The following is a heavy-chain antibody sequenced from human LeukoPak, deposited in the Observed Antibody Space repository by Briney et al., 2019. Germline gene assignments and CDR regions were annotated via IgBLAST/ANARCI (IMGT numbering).Heavy chain of an antibody. Sequence: SVKVSCKASGFTFKTSAMQWVRQARGQRLEWIGWIIVGSGNTNYAEKFQERVTITRDMSTSTAYMELSSLRSEDTAVYYCVAGTASRPEYLQHWGQGTLFIVSS. D-gene: IGHD1-1*01. CDR1: GFTFKTSA. CDR3: VAGTASRPEYLQH. CDR2: IIVGSGNT. V-gene: IGHV1-58*02. J-gene: IGHJ1*01.